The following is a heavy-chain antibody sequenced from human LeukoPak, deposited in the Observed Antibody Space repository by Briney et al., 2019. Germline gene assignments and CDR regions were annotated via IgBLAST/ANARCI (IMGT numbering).Heavy chain of an antibody. CDR2: IYSSGST. CDR3: ARGGISTSLDY. Sequence: SETLSLTCTVSGGSISSYYWSWLRQPAGKGVEWIGRIYSSGSTNYNPSLKSRVTMSGDTSKNQISLKLSSVTAADTAVYYCARGGISTSLDYWGQGTLVTVSS. J-gene: IGHJ4*02. D-gene: IGHD2-2*01. V-gene: IGHV4-4*07. CDR1: GGSISSYY.